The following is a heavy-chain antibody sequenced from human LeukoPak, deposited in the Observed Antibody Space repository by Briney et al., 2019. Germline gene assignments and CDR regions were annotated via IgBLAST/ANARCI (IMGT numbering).Heavy chain of an antibody. CDR2: ISYDGSNK. D-gene: IGHD3-9*01. Sequence: PGGSLRLSCAASGFTFSSYGMHWVRQAPGKGLEWVAVISYDGSNKYYADSVKGRFTISRDNSKNTLYLQMNSLRAEDTAVYYCAKAYYDILNLPLYGMDVWGKGTTVTVSS. J-gene: IGHJ6*04. CDR1: GFTFSSYG. V-gene: IGHV3-30*18. CDR3: AKAYYDILNLPLYGMDV.